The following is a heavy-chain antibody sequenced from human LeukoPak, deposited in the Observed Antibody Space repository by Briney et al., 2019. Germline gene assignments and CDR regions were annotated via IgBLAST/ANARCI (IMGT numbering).Heavy chain of an antibody. CDR1: GYTFTSYG. CDR3: ARGDSGASYYYYYYYMDV. CDR2: IIAYNGNT. J-gene: IGHJ6*03. Sequence: ASVKVSCKASGYTFTSYGISWVRQAPGQGLEWMGWIIAYNGNTNYAQKLQGRVTMTTDKSTSTAYMELSSLRSEDTAVYYCARGDSGASYYYYYYYMDVWGKGTTVTVSS. D-gene: IGHD6-19*01. V-gene: IGHV1-18*01.